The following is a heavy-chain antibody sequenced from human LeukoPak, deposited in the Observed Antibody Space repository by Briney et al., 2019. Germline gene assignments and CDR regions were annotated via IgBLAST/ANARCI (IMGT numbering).Heavy chain of an antibody. Sequence: ASVKVSCKASGYTFTSYYMHWVRQAPGQGLEWRGIINPSGGSTSYAQKFQGRVTMTRDISTSTVYMELSSLRSEDTAVYYCARGLSSRQLSYYYYMDVWGKGTTVTISS. D-gene: IGHD6-13*01. J-gene: IGHJ6*03. CDR3: ARGLSSRQLSYYYYMDV. CDR1: GYTFTSYY. V-gene: IGHV1-46*01. CDR2: INPSGGST.